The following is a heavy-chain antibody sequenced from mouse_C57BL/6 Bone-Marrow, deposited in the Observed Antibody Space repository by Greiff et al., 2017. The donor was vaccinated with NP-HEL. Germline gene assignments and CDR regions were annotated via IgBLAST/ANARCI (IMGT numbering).Heavy chain of an antibody. CDR1: GYSFTDYN. D-gene: IGHD1-1*01. Sequence: EVKLQESGPELVKPGASVKISCKASGYSFTDYNMNWVKQSNGKSLEWIGVINPNYGTTSYNQKFKGKATLTVDQSSSTAYMQLNSLTSEDSAVYDCARWHYYGSSYWYFDVWGTGTTVTVSS. CDR2: INPNYGTT. CDR3: ARWHYYGSSYWYFDV. V-gene: IGHV1-39*01. J-gene: IGHJ1*03.